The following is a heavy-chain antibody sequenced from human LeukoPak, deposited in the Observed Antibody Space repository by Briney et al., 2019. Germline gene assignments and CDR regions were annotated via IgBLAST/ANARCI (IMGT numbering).Heavy chain of an antibody. V-gene: IGHV3-15*01. Sequence: GGSLRLSCAASGFTFSNAWMSWVRQAPGKGLEWVGRIKSKTEGGTTDYAAPVKGRFTISRDDSKNTLYLQMNSLKTEDTAVYYCTTDHLADITIFGVVGAFDIWGQGTMVTVSS. CDR3: TTDHLADITIFGVVGAFDI. D-gene: IGHD3-3*01. J-gene: IGHJ3*02. CDR2: IKSKTEGGTT. CDR1: GFTFSNAW.